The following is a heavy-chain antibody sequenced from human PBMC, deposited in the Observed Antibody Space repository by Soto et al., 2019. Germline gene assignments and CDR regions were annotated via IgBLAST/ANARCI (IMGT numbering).Heavy chain of an antibody. D-gene: IGHD3-3*01. CDR1: GYTFTIYG. CDR3: ARESGHAFDI. J-gene: IGHJ3*02. CDR2: VSGYNDNT. V-gene: IGHV1-18*01. Sequence: ASVKVSCKASGYTFTIYGISWVRQAPGQGIEWMGWVSGYNDNTNYAQKLQGRVTMTTDTSTSTAYMEVRSLRSDDTAVYYCARESGHAFDIWGQGTMVTVSS.